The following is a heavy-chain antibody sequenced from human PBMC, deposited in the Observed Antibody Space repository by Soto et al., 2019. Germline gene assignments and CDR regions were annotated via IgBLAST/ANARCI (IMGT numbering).Heavy chain of an antibody. V-gene: IGHV4-39*01. Sequence: QLQLQESGPGLVKPSETLSLTCTVSGGSISSSSYYWGWIRQPPGKGLEWIGSIYYSGSNYYNPSLKSRVTISVDTSKNQFSLKLSSVTAADTAVYYCARHKYDFWSGYHDNNWFDPWGQGTLVTVSS. CDR1: GGSISSSSYY. CDR3: ARHKYDFWSGYHDNNWFDP. CDR2: IYYSGSN. J-gene: IGHJ5*02. D-gene: IGHD3-3*01.